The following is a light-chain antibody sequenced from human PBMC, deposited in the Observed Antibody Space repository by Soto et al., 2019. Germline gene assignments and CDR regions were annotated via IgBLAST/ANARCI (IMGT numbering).Light chain of an antibody. V-gene: IGLV2-14*01. Sequence: HSVLTQPASVSGSPGQSITISCTGTSSDVGGYNYVSWYQQHPGKAPQLMIYLVSNRPSGVSDRFSGSKSGNTASLTISGLQAEDEADYYCSSYTSSSTNVFGTGTKVTVL. CDR2: LVS. CDR1: SSDVGGYNY. CDR3: SSYTSSSTNV. J-gene: IGLJ1*01.